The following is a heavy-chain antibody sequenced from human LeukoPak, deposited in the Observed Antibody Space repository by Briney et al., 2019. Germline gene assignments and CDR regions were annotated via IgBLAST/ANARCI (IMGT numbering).Heavy chain of an antibody. J-gene: IGHJ4*02. CDR3: ARYLYGVHFDY. D-gene: IGHD4-17*01. CDR1: GGSISSYY. V-gene: IGHV4-59*08. CDR2: IYYSGST. Sequence: SETLSLTCTVSGGSISSYYWRWIRQPPGKGLEWIGYIYYSGSTNYNPSLKSRVTISVDTSKNQFSLKLSSVTAADTAVYYCARYLYGVHFDYWGQGTLVTVSS.